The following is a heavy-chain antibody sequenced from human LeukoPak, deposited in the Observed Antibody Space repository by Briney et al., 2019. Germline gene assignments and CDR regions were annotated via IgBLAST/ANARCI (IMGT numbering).Heavy chain of an antibody. V-gene: IGHV3-7*03. CDR1: GFTFRTYW. J-gene: IGHJ6*03. D-gene: IGHD6-13*01. CDR3: ARSSRRSPYSSSWYRLYYYYYYMDV. CDR2: IKQDGNEK. Sequence: PGGSLRLSCAASGFTFRTYWMSWVRQAPGKGLEWVANIKQDGNEKYYVDSVKGRFTISRDNAKNSLYLQMNSLRAEDTALYYCARSSRRSPYSSSWYRLYYYYYYMDVWGKGTTVTVSS.